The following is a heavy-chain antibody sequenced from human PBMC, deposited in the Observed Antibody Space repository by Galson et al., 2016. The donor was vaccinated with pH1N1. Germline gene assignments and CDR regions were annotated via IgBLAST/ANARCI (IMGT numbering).Heavy chain of an antibody. Sequence: QSGAEVKKPGESLKISCKGSGYIFTTYWIGWVRQKPGKGLEWMGIIYPEDSDSRYRPSFEGQVTLSVDRSINTAYLQWSSLKASDTAMYYCARHTRYDIFPHSFYIDSWGQGTLVTVSS. CDR2: IYPEDSDS. J-gene: IGHJ4*02. CDR3: ARHTRYDIFPHSFYIDS. D-gene: IGHD3-9*01. V-gene: IGHV5-51*01. CDR1: GYIFTTYW.